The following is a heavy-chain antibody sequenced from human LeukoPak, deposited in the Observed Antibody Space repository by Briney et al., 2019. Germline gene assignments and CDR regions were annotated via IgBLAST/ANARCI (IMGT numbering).Heavy chain of an antibody. J-gene: IGHJ4*02. CDR1: GLTFSSYA. CDR2: ISGSGGST. CDR3: AKDETSSKRISIDY. D-gene: IGHD2/OR15-2a*01. V-gene: IGHV3-23*01. Sequence: AGGSLRLSCAASGLTFSSYAMSWVRQAPGKGLEWVSAISGSGGSTYYADSVKGRFTISRDSSKNTLYLQMNSLRAEDTAVYYCAKDETSSKRISIDYWGQGTLVTVSS.